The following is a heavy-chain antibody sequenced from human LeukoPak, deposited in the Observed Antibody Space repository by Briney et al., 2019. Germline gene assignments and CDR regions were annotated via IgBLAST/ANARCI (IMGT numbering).Heavy chain of an antibody. CDR3: TRTEYCSGGRCYSDYFDS. J-gene: IGHJ4*02. Sequence: GGSLRLSCAASGFTFSDHYMDWVRQAPGKGLEWVGRSRNKANSYTTEYAASVKGRFTISRDDSKGSLYLQMNSLKTEDTAVYYCTRTEYCSGGRCYSDYFDSWGQGTLVTVSS. D-gene: IGHD2-15*01. CDR2: SRNKANSYTT. CDR1: GFTFSDHY. V-gene: IGHV3-72*01.